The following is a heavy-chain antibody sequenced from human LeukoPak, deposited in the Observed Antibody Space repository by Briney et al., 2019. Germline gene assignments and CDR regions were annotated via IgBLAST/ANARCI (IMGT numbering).Heavy chain of an antibody. CDR3: ASPPADYYDSRDYFDY. CDR2: IIPILGIA. D-gene: IGHD3-22*01. V-gene: IGHV1-69*04. Sequence: SVKLSCKASGGTFSSYVISWVRQAPGHGLEWMGRIIPILGIANYAQKFQGRVTITADKSRSTAYMELSSLRSEDTAVYYCASPPADYYDSRDYFDYWGQGTLVTVSS. J-gene: IGHJ4*02. CDR1: GGTFSSYV.